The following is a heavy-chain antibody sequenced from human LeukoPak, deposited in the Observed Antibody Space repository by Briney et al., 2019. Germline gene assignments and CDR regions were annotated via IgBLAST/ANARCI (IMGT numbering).Heavy chain of an antibody. CDR1: GFTFNSFG. J-gene: IGHJ4*02. D-gene: IGHD2-2*01. Sequence: GGSLTLSCAASGFTFNSFGMHWVRQAPGKGLEWVAFIGSDGSEKFYGDSLKGRVTISRDNSKKILYLQMNSARLEDTAVYYCAKGRPAGVSDTPAFDHWGQGTLVIVSS. CDR2: IGSDGSEK. V-gene: IGHV3-30*02. CDR3: AKGRPAGVSDTPAFDH.